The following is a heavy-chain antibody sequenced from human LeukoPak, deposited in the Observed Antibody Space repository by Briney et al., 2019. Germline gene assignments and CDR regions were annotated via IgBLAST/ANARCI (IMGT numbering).Heavy chain of an antibody. CDR3: AREGSDIPLAVAERHLFDP. D-gene: IGHD6-19*01. V-gene: IGHV1-46*01. J-gene: IGHJ5*02. CDR1: GYTFTSYY. CDR2: INPGGGST. Sequence: ASVKVSCKASGYTFTSYYMHWVRQAPGQGLEWMGIINPGGGSTSYAQKFQGRVTMTRDTSTSTVYMELSSLRSEDTAVYYCAREGSDIPLAVAERHLFDPWGQGTLVTVSS.